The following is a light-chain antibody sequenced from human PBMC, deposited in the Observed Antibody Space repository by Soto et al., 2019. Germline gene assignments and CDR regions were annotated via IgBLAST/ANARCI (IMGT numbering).Light chain of an antibody. J-gene: IGKJ1*01. CDR3: QQYGSSPQT. CDR2: DAS. V-gene: IGKV3-20*01. Sequence: EIVMTQSPVTLSVSPWERATLSCRASQSVSSYLAWYQQKPGQAPRLLIYDASNRATGIPARFSGSGSGTDFTLTISRLEPEDFAVYYCQQYGSSPQTFGQGTKVDIK. CDR1: QSVSSY.